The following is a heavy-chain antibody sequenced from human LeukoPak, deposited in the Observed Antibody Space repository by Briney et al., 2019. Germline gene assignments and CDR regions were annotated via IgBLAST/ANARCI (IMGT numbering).Heavy chain of an antibody. CDR3: ARGWFGELNYFDY. Sequence: PSETLSLTCAVYGGSFSGYYWSWIRQPPGKGLEWTGEINHSGSTNYNPSLKSRVTISVDTSKNQFSLKLSSVTAADTAVYYCARGWFGELNYFDYWGQGTLVTVSS. J-gene: IGHJ4*02. V-gene: IGHV4-34*01. CDR1: GGSFSGYY. CDR2: INHSGST. D-gene: IGHD3-10*01.